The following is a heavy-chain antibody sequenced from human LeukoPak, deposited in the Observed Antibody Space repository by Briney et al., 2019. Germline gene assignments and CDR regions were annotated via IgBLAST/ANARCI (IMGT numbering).Heavy chain of an antibody. D-gene: IGHD3-22*01. Sequence: PGGSLRLSCAASGFTFSSYGMHWVRQAPGKGLEWVAVVSYDGSNKYYADSVKGRFTISRDNSKNTLYLQMNSLRAEDTAVYYCAILDSYDSSGFFDYWGQGTLVTVSS. CDR3: AILDSYDSSGFFDY. V-gene: IGHV3-30*03. J-gene: IGHJ4*02. CDR2: VSYDGSNK. CDR1: GFTFSSYG.